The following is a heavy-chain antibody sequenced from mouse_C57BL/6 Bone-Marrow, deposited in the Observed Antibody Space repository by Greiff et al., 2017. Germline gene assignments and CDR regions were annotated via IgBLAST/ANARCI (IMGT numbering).Heavy chain of an antibody. CDR3: AMVGAWFAY. Sequence: EVKLMESGPELVKPGASVKIPCKASGYTFTDYNMDWVKQSHGKSLEWIGDINPNNGGTIYNQKFKGKATLTVDKSSSTAYMELRSLTSEDTAVYYCAMVGAWFAYWGQGTLVTVSA. CDR1: GYTFTDYN. V-gene: IGHV1-18*01. D-gene: IGHD2-2*01. J-gene: IGHJ3*01. CDR2: INPNNGGT.